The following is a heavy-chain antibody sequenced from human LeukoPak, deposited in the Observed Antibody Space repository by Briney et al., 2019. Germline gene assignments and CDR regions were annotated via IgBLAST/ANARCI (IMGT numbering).Heavy chain of an antibody. J-gene: IGHJ4*02. CDR3: ATVKPSSGFSASFDY. V-gene: IGHV4-4*07. CDR2: IYTSGST. D-gene: IGHD3-22*01. CDR1: GGSISSYY. Sequence: SETLSLTCTVSGGSISSYYWSWIRQPAGKGLEWIGRIYTSGSTNYNPSLKSRVTMSVDTSKNQFSLKLSSVTAADTAVYYCATVKPSSGFSASFDYWGQGTLVTVSS.